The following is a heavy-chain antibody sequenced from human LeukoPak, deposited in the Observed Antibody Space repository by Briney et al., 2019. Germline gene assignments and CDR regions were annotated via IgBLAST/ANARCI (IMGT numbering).Heavy chain of an antibody. CDR2: IYTSGST. V-gene: IGHV4-4*09. Sequence: PSETLSLTCTVSGGSISSYYWSWIRQPPGKGLEWIGYIYTSGSTNYNPSLKSRVTISVDTSKNQFSLKLSSVTAADTAVYYCAGDGSGSYGAAFDIWGQGTMVTVSS. CDR1: GGSISSYY. CDR3: AGDGSGSYGAAFDI. J-gene: IGHJ3*02. D-gene: IGHD3-10*01.